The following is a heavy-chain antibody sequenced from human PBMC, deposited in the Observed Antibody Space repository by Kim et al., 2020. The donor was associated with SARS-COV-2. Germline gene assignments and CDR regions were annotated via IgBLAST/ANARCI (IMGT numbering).Heavy chain of an antibody. J-gene: IGHJ4*02. CDR1: GFTFSSYG. Sequence: GGSLRLSCAASGFTFSSYGMHWVRQAPGKGLEWVAVISYDGSNKYYADSVKGRFTISRDNSKNTLYLQMNSLRAEDTAVYYCAKQGYSYGPDCWGQGTLVTVSS. CDR2: ISYDGSNK. V-gene: IGHV3-30*18. CDR3: AKQGYSYGPDC. D-gene: IGHD5-18*01.